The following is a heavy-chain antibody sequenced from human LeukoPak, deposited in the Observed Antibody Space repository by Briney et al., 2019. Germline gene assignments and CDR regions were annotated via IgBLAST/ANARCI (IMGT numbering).Heavy chain of an antibody. CDR3: AKEDHSGSYYYFDY. Sequence: SVKVSCKASGGTFSSYAISWVRQAPGQGLEWMGGIIPIFGTANYAQKFQGRVTITADESTSTAYMELNSLRAEDTAVYYCAKEDHSGSYYYFDYWGQGTLVTVSS. CDR2: IIPIFGTA. CDR1: GGTFSSYA. V-gene: IGHV1-69*13. D-gene: IGHD1-26*01. J-gene: IGHJ4*02.